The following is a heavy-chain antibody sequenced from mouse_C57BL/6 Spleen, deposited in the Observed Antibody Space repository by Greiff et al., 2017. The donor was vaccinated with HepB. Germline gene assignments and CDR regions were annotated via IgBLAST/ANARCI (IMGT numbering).Heavy chain of an antibody. J-gene: IGHJ2*01. CDR1: GYTFTSYW. CDR2: IDPSDSET. Sequence: VKLQQPGAELVRPGSSVKLSCKASGYTFTSYWMHWVKQRPIQGLEWIGNIDPSDSETHYNQKFKDKATLTVDKSSSTAYMQLSSLTSEDSAVYYCARERTTVVATGFDYWGQGTTLTVSS. D-gene: IGHD1-1*01. V-gene: IGHV1-52*01. CDR3: ARERTTVVATGFDY.